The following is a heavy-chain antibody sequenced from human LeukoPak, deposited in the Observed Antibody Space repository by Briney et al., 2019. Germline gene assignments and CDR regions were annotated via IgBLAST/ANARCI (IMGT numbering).Heavy chain of an antibody. J-gene: IGHJ4*02. V-gene: IGHV4-61*09. D-gene: IGHD3-3*01. CDR1: AVSISSGNFY. CDR2: VYSTGNT. CDR3: ATLRFLEWAFDY. Sequence: SETLSHTCTVSAVSISSGNFYWSWIRQSAGKGLEWIGHVYSTGNTKYNPSLKSRVTISADTSKNQISLRLRSVTAADTAVYYCATLRFLEWAFDYWGQGTLVTVSS.